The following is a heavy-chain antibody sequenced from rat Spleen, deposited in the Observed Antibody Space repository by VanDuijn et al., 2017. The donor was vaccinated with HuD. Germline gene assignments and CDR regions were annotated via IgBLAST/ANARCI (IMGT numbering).Heavy chain of an antibody. CDR1: GFTFSSYW. D-gene: IGHD1-11*01. Sequence: EVQLVESDGGLVQPGRSLKLSCAASGFTFSSYWMYWIRQAPGKGLEWVSSINTDGGSTYYPDSVKGRFTISRDNAENTVYLQMNSLRSEDTATYYRAKGGSHYGGHGVMDAWGQGVMVTVSS. CDR3: AKGGSHYGGHGVMDA. V-gene: IGHV5-58*01. J-gene: IGHJ2*01. CDR2: INTDGGST.